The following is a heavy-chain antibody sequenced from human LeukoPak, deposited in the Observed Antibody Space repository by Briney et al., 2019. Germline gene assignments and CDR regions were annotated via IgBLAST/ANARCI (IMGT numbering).Heavy chain of an antibody. J-gene: IGHJ3*02. V-gene: IGHV4-61*02. CDR2: VYTSGST. CDR1: GGSISSGSYY. Sequence: PSETLSLTCTVSGGSISSGSYYWSWIRQPAGKGLEWIGRVYTSGSTNYNPSLKSRVTISVDTSKNQFSLKLSSVTAAGTAVYYCARGLQWEVATPNGFDIWGQGTMVTVSS. CDR3: ARGLQWEVATPNGFDI. D-gene: IGHD1-26*01.